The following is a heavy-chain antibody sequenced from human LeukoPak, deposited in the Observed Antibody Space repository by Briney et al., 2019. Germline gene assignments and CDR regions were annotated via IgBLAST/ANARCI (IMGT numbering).Heavy chain of an antibody. CDR1: GESFSGYY. J-gene: IGHJ4*02. V-gene: IGHV4-34*01. CDR3: ARGTYYYDSSGPYY. Sequence: SETLSLTCGVQGESFSGYYWSWIRQPPGKGLEWIGEISHSGITNYSPSLQSRVTISVDTSKSQFSLKLTSVTAADTAVYYCARGTYYYDSSGPYYWGQGSLVTVSS. D-gene: IGHD3-22*01. CDR2: ISHSGIT.